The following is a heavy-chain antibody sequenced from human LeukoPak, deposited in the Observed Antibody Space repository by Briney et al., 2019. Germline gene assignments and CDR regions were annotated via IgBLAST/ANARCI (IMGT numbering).Heavy chain of an antibody. CDR3: ALLLWFGELLDPFFDY. CDR2: INPNSGGT. CDR1: GYTFTGYY. J-gene: IGHJ4*02. D-gene: IGHD3-10*01. Sequence: ASVKVSCKASGYTFTGYYMHWVRQAPGQGLEWMGWINPNSGGTNYAQEFQGRVTMTRDTSISTAYMELSRLRSDDTAVYYCALLLWFGELLDPFFDYWGQGTPVTVSS. V-gene: IGHV1-2*02.